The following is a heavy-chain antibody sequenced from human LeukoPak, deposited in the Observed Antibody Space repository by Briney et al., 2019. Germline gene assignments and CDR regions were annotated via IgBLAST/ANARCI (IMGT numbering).Heavy chain of an antibody. J-gene: IGHJ4*02. D-gene: IGHD2-21*02. CDR2: ISSSSNTI. Sequence: PGGSLRLSCAASGFTFSSYSMNWVRQAPGKGLEWVSYISSSSNTIYYADSMKGRSTISRDNAKNSLFLQMNSLRDEDTSVYYCARAVTVVTRGGLVFDYWGQGTLVTVSS. V-gene: IGHV3-48*02. CDR1: GFTFSSYS. CDR3: ARAVTVVTRGGLVFDY.